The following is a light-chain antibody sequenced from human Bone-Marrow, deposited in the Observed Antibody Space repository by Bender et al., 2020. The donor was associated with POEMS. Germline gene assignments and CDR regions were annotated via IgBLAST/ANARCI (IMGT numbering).Light chain of an antibody. CDR2: DVT. CDR3: CSYAGIYTSFL. J-gene: IGLJ1*01. V-gene: IGLV2-11*01. CDR1: SSDVGGYYY. Sequence: QSALTQPRSVSGSPGQSVTISCTGTSSDVGGYYYVSWYQQHPGKAPKLMIYDVTKRPSGVHDRFSGSKSGNTASLTIAGLQAEDEADYYCCSYAGIYTSFLCGTGTKVTVL.